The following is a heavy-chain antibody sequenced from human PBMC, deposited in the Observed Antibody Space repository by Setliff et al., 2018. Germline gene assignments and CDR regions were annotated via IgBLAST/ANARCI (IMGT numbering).Heavy chain of an antibody. J-gene: IGHJ6*03. V-gene: IGHV7-4-1*02. D-gene: IGHD3-10*01. Sequence: ASVKVSCKSSGYTFTTYAISWMRQAPGQGLEYMGWINTNTGNPSYAQGFTGRFVFSLDTSVSTAYLQISSLKAEDTAVYYCARASRFGTIRYRGDYYMDVWGKGTTVTVSS. CDR2: INTNTGNP. CDR3: ARASRFGTIRYRGDYYMDV. CDR1: GYTFTTYA.